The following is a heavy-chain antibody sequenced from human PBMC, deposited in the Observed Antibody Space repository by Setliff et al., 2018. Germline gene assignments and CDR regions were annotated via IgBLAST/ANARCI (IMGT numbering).Heavy chain of an antibody. CDR2: IYYSGST. CDR3: ARSPEVGATTYYYYYYMDV. V-gene: IGHV4-31*03. CDR1: GGSISSGGYY. J-gene: IGHJ6*03. Sequence: SETLSLTCTVSGGSISSGGYYWSWIRRHPGKGLEWIGYIYYSGSTYYNPSLKSRVTISVDTSKNQFSLKLSSVTAADTAVYYCARSPEVGATTYYYYYYMDVWGKGTTVTVSS. D-gene: IGHD1-26*01.